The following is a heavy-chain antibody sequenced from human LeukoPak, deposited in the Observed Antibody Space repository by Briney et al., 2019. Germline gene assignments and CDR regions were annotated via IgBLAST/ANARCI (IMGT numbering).Heavy chain of an antibody. CDR2: IYYSGRT. J-gene: IGHJ4*02. V-gene: IGHV4-39*01. CDR3: ARNNTLMMYPRGGEDKGFDY. CDR1: GGSISSGSYY. D-gene: IGHD2-8*01. Sequence: PSETLSLTCTVSGGSISSGSYYWRWIRQPPGKGLEWIGSIYYSGRTHYNPSLKSRVTISVDTSKNEFSLKLSSVTAADTALYYCARNNTLMMYPRGGEDKGFDYWGQGTLVTVSS.